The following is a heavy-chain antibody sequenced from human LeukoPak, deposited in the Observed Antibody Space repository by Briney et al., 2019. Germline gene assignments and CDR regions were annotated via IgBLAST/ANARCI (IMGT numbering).Heavy chain of an antibody. CDR1: GYTFTSYY. V-gene: IGHV1-46*01. D-gene: IGHD3-10*01. Sequence: GASVNVSCKASGYTFTSYYMHWVRQAPGQGLEWMGIINPSGGSTSYAQKFQGRVTMTRDTSTSTVYMELSSLRSEDTAVYYCARDQEELWFGSNWFDPWGQGTLVTVSS. J-gene: IGHJ5*02. CDR2: INPSGGST. CDR3: ARDQEELWFGSNWFDP.